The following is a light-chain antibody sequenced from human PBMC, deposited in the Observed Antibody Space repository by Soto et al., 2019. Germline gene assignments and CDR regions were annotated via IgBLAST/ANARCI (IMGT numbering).Light chain of an antibody. Sequence: DIQMTQSPSTLSACLGDRVTITWXASQSISSWLAWYQQKPGKAPKLLIYKASSLESGVPSRFSGSGSGTDYTLTISSLQPEDFATYYCQQSYSTPRTFGQGTKVDI. CDR3: QQSYSTPRT. CDR1: QSISSW. CDR2: KAS. V-gene: IGKV1-5*03. J-gene: IGKJ1*01.